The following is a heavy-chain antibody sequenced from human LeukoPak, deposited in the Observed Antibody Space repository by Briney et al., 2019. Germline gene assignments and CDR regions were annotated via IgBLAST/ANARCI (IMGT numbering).Heavy chain of an antibody. J-gene: IGHJ4*02. D-gene: IGHD3-22*01. CDR2: ISGGGGSK. V-gene: IGHV3-23*01. CDR3: AKDGRPLVVIWGDYFDY. CDR1: GFTFSSYG. Sequence: GGSLRLSCAAPGFTFSSYGMSWVRQAPGKGLEWVSAISGGGGSKYYADSVKGRFTITRDNSKNTLYLQMNSLRAEDTAVYYCAKDGRPLVVIWGDYFDYWGQGTLVTVSS.